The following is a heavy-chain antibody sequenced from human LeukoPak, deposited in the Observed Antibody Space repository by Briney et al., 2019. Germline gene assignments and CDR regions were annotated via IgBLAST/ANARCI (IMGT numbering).Heavy chain of an antibody. Sequence: SETLSLTCTVSGYSISSGYYWGWIRQPSGKGLEWIGSIFRSGATYYNPSLWSRVTLSVDTSKNQFSLKLCSETAADTAVYYCARVSPNSVTTLQYFDYWGQRTLVTVSS. D-gene: IGHD4-17*01. V-gene: IGHV4-38-2*02. CDR1: GYSISSGYY. CDR3: ARVSPNSVTTLQYFDY. J-gene: IGHJ4*02. CDR2: IFRSGAT.